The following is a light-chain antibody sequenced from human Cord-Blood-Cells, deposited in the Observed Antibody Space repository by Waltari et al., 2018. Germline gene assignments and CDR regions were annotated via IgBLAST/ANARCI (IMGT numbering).Light chain of an antibody. CDR2: DAS. CDR3: QQRSNWPWT. V-gene: IGKV3-11*01. Sequence: ILLTQSPATLSLAPGEGVTLSCRASQSVSSYLAWYQQKPGQAPRLPIYDASNRATGIPARFSGSGSGTDFTLTISSLEPGDFAVYYCQQRSNWPWTFGQGTKVEI. J-gene: IGKJ1*01. CDR1: QSVSSY.